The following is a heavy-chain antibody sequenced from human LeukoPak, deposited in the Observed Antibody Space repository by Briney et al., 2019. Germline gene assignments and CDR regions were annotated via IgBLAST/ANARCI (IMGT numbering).Heavy chain of an antibody. V-gene: IGHV4-30-4*01. CDR1: GGSINSGDYY. J-gene: IGHJ3*02. Sequence: PSQTLSLTCTVSGGSINSGDYYWSWIRQPPGQGLEWIGYIYYSGSTYYNPSLKSRVTISVDTSKNQFSLKLSSVTAADTAVYYCARVPYYYDSSGYNIDDAFDIWGQGTMVTVSS. CDR2: IYYSGST. D-gene: IGHD3-22*01. CDR3: ARVPYYYDSSGYNIDDAFDI.